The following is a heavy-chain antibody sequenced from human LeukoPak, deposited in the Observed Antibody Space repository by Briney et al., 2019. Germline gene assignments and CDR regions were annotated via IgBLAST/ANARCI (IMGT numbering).Heavy chain of an antibody. CDR2: MNPNSGNT. CDR3: ARVGAYCSSTSCYLGYYYYGMDV. J-gene: IGHJ6*02. V-gene: IGHV1-8*01. D-gene: IGHD2-2*01. Sequence: ASVKVSCKASGYTFTSYDINWVRQATGQGLEWMGWMNPNSGNTGYAQKFQGRVTMTRNTSISTAYMELSSLRSEDTAVYYCARVGAYCSSTSCYLGYYYYGMDVWGQGTTVTVSS. CDR1: GYTFTSYD.